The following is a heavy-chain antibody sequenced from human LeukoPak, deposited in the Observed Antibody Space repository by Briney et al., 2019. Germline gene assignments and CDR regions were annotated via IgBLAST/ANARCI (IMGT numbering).Heavy chain of an antibody. J-gene: IGHJ6*02. CDR2: MNPNSGNT. CDR3: ARGSSTSSYYYYGMDV. V-gene: IGHV1-8*01. Sequence: ASVKVSCTASGYTFTSYDINWVRQATGQGLEWMGWMNPNSGNTGYAQKFQGRVTMTRNTSISTAYMELSSLRSEDTAVYYCARGSSTSSYYYYGMDVWGQGTTVTVSS. CDR1: GYTFTSYD. D-gene: IGHD2-2*01.